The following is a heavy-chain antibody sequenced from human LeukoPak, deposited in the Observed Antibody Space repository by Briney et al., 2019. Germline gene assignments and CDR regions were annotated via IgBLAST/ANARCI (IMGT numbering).Heavy chain of an antibody. V-gene: IGHV3-30*18. D-gene: IGHD4-17*01. CDR2: ISYDGSNK. Sequence: PGGSLRLSCAASGFTFSSYGMHWVRQAPGKGLEWVAVISYDGSNKYYADSVKGRFTISRDNSKNTLYLQMNSLRAEDTAVYYCAKDPSWHTVTTGYWGQGTLVTVSS. J-gene: IGHJ4*02. CDR3: AKDPSWHTVTTGY. CDR1: GFTFSSYG.